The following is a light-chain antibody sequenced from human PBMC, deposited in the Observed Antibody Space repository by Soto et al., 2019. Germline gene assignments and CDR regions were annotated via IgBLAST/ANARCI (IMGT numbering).Light chain of an antibody. J-gene: IGLJ7*01. CDR2: DVS. Sequence: QSALTQPRSVSGSPGQSVTISCTGTRSDVGGYNYVSWYQQHAGKAPKLIIYDVSKRPSGVPDRFSGSKSGNTASLTISGLQAEDEADYYCCSYAGSYTFAVFGGGTQLTVL. CDR1: RSDVGGYNY. V-gene: IGLV2-11*01. CDR3: CSYAGSYTFAV.